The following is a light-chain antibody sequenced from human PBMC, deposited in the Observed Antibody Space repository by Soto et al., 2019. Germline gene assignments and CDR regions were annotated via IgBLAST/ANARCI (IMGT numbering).Light chain of an antibody. CDR3: QQYNTYLWT. J-gene: IGKJ1*01. CDR2: KAS. V-gene: IGKV1-5*03. CDR1: QSINNW. Sequence: DIQMTQSPSTPSAPLGDRITITCRASQSINNWLAWYQQKPGKAPKLLIYKASSVDSGVPSRFSGSGSGTEFTLTIIGLQPDEFATYYCQQYNTYLWTFGPGTKVDI.